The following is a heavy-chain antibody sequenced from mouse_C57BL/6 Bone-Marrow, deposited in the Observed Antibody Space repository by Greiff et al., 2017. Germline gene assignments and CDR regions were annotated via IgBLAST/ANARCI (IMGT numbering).Heavy chain of an antibody. CDR3: ARDDYDWFAY. V-gene: IGHV1-76*01. CDR2: IYPGSGNT. CDR1: GYTFTDYY. D-gene: IGHD2-4*01. Sequence: QVQLQQSGAGLVRPGASVKLSCKASGYTFTDYYINWVKQRPGQGLEWIARIYPGSGNTYYNEKFKGKATLTAEKSSSTAYMQLSSLTSEDSAVYFSARDDYDWFAYWGQGTLVTVSA. J-gene: IGHJ3*01.